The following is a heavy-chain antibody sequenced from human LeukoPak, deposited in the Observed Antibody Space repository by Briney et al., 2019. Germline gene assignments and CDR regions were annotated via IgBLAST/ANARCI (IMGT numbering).Heavy chain of an antibody. J-gene: IGHJ4*02. Sequence: ASVKVSCKASGYTFTGYYMHWVRQAPGQGLEWMERINPNSGGTNYAQKFQGRVTMTRDTSISTAYMELSRLRSDDTAVYYCARGPPYSSSWYYWGQGTLVTVSS. CDR1: GYTFTGYY. D-gene: IGHD6-13*01. V-gene: IGHV1-2*06. CDR3: ARGPPYSSSWYY. CDR2: INPNSGGT.